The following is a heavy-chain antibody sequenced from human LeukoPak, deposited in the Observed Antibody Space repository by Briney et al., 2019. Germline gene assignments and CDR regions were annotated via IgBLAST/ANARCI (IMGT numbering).Heavy chain of an antibody. CDR1: GFTFSSYA. CDR3: APLGVTRRLDY. J-gene: IGHJ4*02. V-gene: IGHV3-23*01. D-gene: IGHD2-21*02. Sequence: GGSLRLSCAASGFTFSSYAMSWVRQAPGKGLEWASAISSSGGSTYYADSVKGRFTISRDNSKKTLYLQMNSLGAEDTAVYYSAPLGVTRRLDYWGPGTPVTVSS. CDR2: ISSSGGST.